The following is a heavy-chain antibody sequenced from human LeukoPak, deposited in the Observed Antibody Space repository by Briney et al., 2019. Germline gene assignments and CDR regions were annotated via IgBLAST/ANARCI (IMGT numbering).Heavy chain of an antibody. CDR1: GFTFRDYY. V-gene: IGHV3-11*06. Sequence: KTGGSLRLSCAASGFTFRDYYMSWILQAPGKGLEWVSYISSSSSYTNYADSVKGRFTISRDNAKNSLYLQMNSLRAEDTAVYYCARQTVRGWYFDLWGRGTLVTVSS. J-gene: IGHJ2*01. CDR2: ISSSSSYT. CDR3: ARQTVRGWYFDL.